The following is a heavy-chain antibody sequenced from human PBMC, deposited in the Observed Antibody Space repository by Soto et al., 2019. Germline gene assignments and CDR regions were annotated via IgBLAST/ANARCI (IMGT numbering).Heavy chain of an antibody. CDR1: GYTFTSYA. J-gene: IGHJ5*02. CDR3: ARGYGGPIGWFDP. CDR2: INAGNGNA. Sequence: QVQLVQSGAEVKKPGASVKVSCKASGYTFTSYAMHWVRQTPGQRLEWMGWINAGNGNAKYSQKFQGRVTITRDTSASTAYMELSSLRSEDTAVYYCARGYGGPIGWFDPWGQGTLVTVSS. V-gene: IGHV1-3*01. D-gene: IGHD3-16*01.